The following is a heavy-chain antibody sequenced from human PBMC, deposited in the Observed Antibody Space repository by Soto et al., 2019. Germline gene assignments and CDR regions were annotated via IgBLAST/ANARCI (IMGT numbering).Heavy chain of an antibody. Sequence: QITLKESGPTLVRPTQTLTLTCTFSGFSLSTTGVGVGWIRQPPGKALEWLALIYWDDDKGYSPSLKSRLTITKDTSKTEVILTMTNMDPVDTARYYCAQRLPHYGLGRERGNGFDPWGQGTLVTVSS. CDR2: IYWDDDK. V-gene: IGHV2-5*02. CDR3: AQRLPHYGLGRERGNGFDP. D-gene: IGHD3-10*01. J-gene: IGHJ5*02. CDR1: GFSLSTTGVG.